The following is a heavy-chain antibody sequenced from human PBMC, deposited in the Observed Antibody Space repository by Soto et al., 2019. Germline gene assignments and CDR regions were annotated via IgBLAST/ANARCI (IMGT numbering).Heavy chain of an antibody. V-gene: IGHV1-2*02. Sequence: ASVKVTCKASGYTFTGYYMHLVRQAPGQGLEWMGWINPNSGGKNYAQKFQGRVTMTRDTSISTAYMELSRLRSDDTAVYYCARGYQIGDYYYYGMDVWGQGTTVTVSS. J-gene: IGHJ6*02. CDR1: GYTFTGYY. D-gene: IGHD3-16*02. CDR2: INPNSGGK. CDR3: ARGYQIGDYYYYGMDV.